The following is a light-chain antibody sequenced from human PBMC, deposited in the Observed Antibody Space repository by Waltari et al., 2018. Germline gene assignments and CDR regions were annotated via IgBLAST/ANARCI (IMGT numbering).Light chain of an antibody. CDR2: AAS. CDR1: QTVTTS. V-gene: IGKV1-39*01. J-gene: IGKJ3*01. Sequence: DIQMTQSPSSLSASVGDTVTITCRTSQTVTTSLNWYQFKPGEAPKLLIFAASRLSDGVPSRFSGSCYGTEFTLTIRSLRPEDFGTYYCQQSSTTIFTFGPGTTVDVK. CDR3: QQSSTTIFT.